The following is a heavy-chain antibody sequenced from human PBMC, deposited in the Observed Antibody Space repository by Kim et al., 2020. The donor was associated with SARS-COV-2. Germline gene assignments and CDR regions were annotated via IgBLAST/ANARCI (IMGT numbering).Heavy chain of an antibody. V-gene: IGHV3-30*02. CDR3: AKEGYCSGGSCYSDAFDI. J-gene: IGHJ3*02. D-gene: IGHD2-15*01. Sequence: KGRFSISRDNSKNTLYLQMNSRRAEDTAVYYCAKEGYCSGGSCYSDAFDIWGQGTMVTVSS.